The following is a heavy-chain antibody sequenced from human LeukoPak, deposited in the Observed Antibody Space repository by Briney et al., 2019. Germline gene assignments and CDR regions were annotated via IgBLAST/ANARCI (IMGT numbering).Heavy chain of an antibody. Sequence: SETLSLTCTVSGGSISSSSYYWGWIRQPPGKELEWIGSIYYSGSTYYNPSLKSRVTISVDTSKNQFSLKLSSVTAADTAVYYCARQLWPWLVSYFQHWGQGTLVTVSS. D-gene: IGHD6-19*01. V-gene: IGHV4-39*01. CDR1: GGSISSSSYY. J-gene: IGHJ1*01. CDR2: IYYSGST. CDR3: ARQLWPWLVSYFQH.